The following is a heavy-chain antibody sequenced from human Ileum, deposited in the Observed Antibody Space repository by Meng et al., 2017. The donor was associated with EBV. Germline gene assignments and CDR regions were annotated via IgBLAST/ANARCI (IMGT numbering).Heavy chain of an antibody. V-gene: IGHV4-34*01. Sequence: QVQLQQWGAGLLEHSEALSLICAGYCWSFSGYYWSWIRQPTGKGLEWLGEINQSGSTNYNPSLKSRVNISVDTSKNQFSLKLSSVTAADTAVYYCARGNKVSDRGFDYWGQVTLVTVSS. J-gene: IGHJ4*02. D-gene: IGHD3-10*01. CDR1: CWSFSGYY. CDR2: INQSGST. CDR3: ARGNKVSDRGFDY.